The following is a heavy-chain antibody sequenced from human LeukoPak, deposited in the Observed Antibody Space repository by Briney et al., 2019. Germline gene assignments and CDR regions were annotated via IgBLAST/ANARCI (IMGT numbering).Heavy chain of an antibody. CDR3: AREDGYCSGGNCYSYFVS. V-gene: IGHV3-9*01. CDR1: GFTFDDYA. CDR2: ISWNSGSI. D-gene: IGHD2-15*01. Sequence: GGSLRLSCAASGFTFDDYAMHWVRQAPGKGLEWVSGISWNSGSIGYVDSVKGRFTITRDNARNSLFLQMNSLRAEDTAVYYCAREDGYCSGGNCYSYFVSWGQGTLVTVSS. J-gene: IGHJ4*02.